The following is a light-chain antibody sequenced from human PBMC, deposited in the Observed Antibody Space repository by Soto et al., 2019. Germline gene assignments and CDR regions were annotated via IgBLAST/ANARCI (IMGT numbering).Light chain of an antibody. CDR3: SSYTSSSALV. CDR1: SSDVGGYNY. Sequence: QSALTQPASVSGSPGQSITLSCTGTSSDVGGYNYVSWYQHHPGKAPKLRIYEVSNRPSGVSHRFSGSKSGNTASLTISGRQAEDEAGYFCSSYTSSSALVFGTGTKLTVL. CDR2: EVS. V-gene: IGLV2-14*01. J-gene: IGLJ1*01.